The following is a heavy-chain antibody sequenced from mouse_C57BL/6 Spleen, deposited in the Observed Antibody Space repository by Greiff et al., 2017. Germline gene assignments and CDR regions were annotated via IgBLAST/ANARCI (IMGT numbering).Heavy chain of an antibody. CDR2: ISYDGSN. Sequence: DVQLQESGPGLVKPSQSLSLTCSVTGYSITSGYYWNWIRQFPGNKLEWMGYISYDGSNNYNPSLKNRISITRDTSKNQFFLKLNSVTTEDTATYYCARGYYRDFDYWGQGTTLTVSS. J-gene: IGHJ2*01. D-gene: IGHD1-1*01. V-gene: IGHV3-6*01. CDR1: GYSITSGYY. CDR3: ARGYYRDFDY.